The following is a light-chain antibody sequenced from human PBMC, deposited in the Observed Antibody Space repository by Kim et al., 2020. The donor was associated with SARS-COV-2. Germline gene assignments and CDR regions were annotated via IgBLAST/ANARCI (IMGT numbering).Light chain of an antibody. V-gene: IGKV3-20*01. J-gene: IGKJ3*01. CDR3: QHYGRSPFT. CDR1: QSVGINY. Sequence: EIVLTQSPGTLSLSPGERVTLSCRASQSVGINYLAWYQQKPGQAPRLLIYAASSSATGIPDRFSGSGSGTDFTLTISRLEPEDFAVYYCQHYGRSPFTFGPGTKVDIK. CDR2: AAS.